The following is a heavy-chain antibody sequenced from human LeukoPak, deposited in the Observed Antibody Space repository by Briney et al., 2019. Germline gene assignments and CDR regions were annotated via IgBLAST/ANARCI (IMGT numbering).Heavy chain of an antibody. Sequence: PGGSLRLSCAASGFTFSSYAMHWVRQAPGKGLEWVAVISYDGGNKYYADSVKGRFTISRDNSKNTLYLQMNSLRAEDTAVYYCARDLTVVIFDYWGQGTLVTVSS. V-gene: IGHV3-30-3*01. D-gene: IGHD4-23*01. J-gene: IGHJ4*02. CDR3: ARDLTVVIFDY. CDR2: ISYDGGNK. CDR1: GFTFSSYA.